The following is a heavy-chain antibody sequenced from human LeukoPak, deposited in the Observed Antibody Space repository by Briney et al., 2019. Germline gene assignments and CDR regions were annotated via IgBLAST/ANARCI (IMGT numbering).Heavy chain of an antibody. Sequence: SETLSLTCTVSGGSISSGGYYWSWIRQHPGKGLEWIGHIYYSGSTYYNPSLKSRVTISVDTSKNQFSLKLSSVTAADTAVYYCAREVTPDAFDIWGQGTMVTVSS. J-gene: IGHJ3*02. CDR1: GGSISSGGYY. CDR2: IYYSGST. V-gene: IGHV4-31*03. CDR3: AREVTPDAFDI. D-gene: IGHD2-15*01.